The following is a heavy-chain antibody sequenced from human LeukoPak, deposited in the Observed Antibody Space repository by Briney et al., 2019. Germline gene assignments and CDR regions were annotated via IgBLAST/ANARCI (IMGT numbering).Heavy chain of an antibody. CDR2: IYYSGST. Sequence: SETLSLTCTVSGGSISSGGFDWSWIRQHPGKGLEWIGYIYYSGSTYYNPSLKSRVTISVDTSKNQFSLKLSSVTAADTAVYYCARELVRGVIDINWGQGTLVTVSS. CDR1: GGSISSGGFD. CDR3: ARELVRGVIDIN. J-gene: IGHJ4*02. D-gene: IGHD3-10*01. V-gene: IGHV4-31*03.